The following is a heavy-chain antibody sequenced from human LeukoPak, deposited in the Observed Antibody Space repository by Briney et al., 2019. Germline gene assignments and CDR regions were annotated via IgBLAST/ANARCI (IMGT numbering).Heavy chain of an antibody. CDR2: ISSGSSYI. Sequence: GGSLRLSCAASGFTFSNYAMSWVRQAPGKGLEWVSSISSGSSYIYYADSVKGRFTISRDNAKNSLYLQMNSLRAEDTAVYYCARSPGWDFWSGYIDYWGQGTLVTVSS. CDR3: ARSPGWDFWSGYIDY. V-gene: IGHV3-21*01. J-gene: IGHJ4*02. D-gene: IGHD3-3*01. CDR1: GFTFSNYA.